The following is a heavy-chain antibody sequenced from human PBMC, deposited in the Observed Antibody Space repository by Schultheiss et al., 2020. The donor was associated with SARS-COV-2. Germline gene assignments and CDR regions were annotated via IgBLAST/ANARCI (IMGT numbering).Heavy chain of an antibody. J-gene: IGHJ6*02. CDR1: GGSISSGGYY. CDR3: ARRGYGSGPMDV. CDR2: IYYSGST. V-gene: IGHV4-61*08. D-gene: IGHD3-10*01. Sequence: SETLSLTCTVSGGSISSGGYYWSWIRQPPGKGLEWIGYIYYSGSTNYNPSLKSRVTISVDTSKNQFSLKLSSVTAADTAVYYCARRGYGSGPMDVWGQGTTVTVSS.